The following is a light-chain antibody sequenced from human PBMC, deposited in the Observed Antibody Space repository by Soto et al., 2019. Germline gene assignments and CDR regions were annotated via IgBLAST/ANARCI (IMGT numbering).Light chain of an antibody. CDR1: QSVSSSY. Sequence: EIVLTRSPGTLSLSPGERATLSCRASQSVSSSYLAWYQQKPGQAPRPLIYGASSRATGIPDRFSGSGSGTDFTLTISRLEPEDFAVYYCQQYGSSPTFGGGTKVDIK. J-gene: IGKJ4*01. CDR3: QQYGSSPT. CDR2: GAS. V-gene: IGKV3-20*01.